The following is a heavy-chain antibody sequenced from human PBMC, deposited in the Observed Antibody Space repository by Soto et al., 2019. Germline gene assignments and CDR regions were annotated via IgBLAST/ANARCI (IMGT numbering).Heavy chain of an antibody. V-gene: IGHV3-21*01. Sequence: GGSLRLSCAASGFTFTRYSMNWVRQAPGKGLEWVSSISSTTNYIYYADSMKGRFTVSRDNAKNSVYLDMNSLSAEDTAVYYCARESEDLTSNFDYWGQGALVTVSS. CDR3: ARESEDLTSNFDY. CDR2: ISSTTNYI. J-gene: IGHJ4*02. CDR1: GFTFTRYS.